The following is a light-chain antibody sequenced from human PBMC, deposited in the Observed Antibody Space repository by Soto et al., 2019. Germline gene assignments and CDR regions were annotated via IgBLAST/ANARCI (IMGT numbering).Light chain of an antibody. CDR1: GSNIGSYS. CDR2: TND. V-gene: IGLV1-44*01. J-gene: IGLJ2*01. Sequence: QLVLTQAPSASGTPGQRVTISCSGSGSNIGSYSVNWYQQLPGTAPKLLIYTNDQRPPGVPDRFSGSKSGTSASLAIGGLQSEDEAAYYCAAWDDSLNGFVAFGGGTKLTVL. CDR3: AAWDDSLNGFVA.